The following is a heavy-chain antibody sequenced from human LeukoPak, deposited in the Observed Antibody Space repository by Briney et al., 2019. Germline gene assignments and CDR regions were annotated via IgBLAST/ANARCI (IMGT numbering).Heavy chain of an antibody. V-gene: IGHV3-74*01. CDR2: INSDGSST. CDR1: GFTFSSYW. J-gene: IGHJ5*02. D-gene: IGHD3-3*01. Sequence: GGSLRLSCAASGFTFSSYWMHWVRPAPGKGVVWVSRINSDGSSTSYADSVKGRFTISRDNAKNTLYLQMNSLRAEDTAVYYCASTGGVRFSNWFDPWGQGTLVTVSS. CDR3: ASTGGVRFSNWFDP.